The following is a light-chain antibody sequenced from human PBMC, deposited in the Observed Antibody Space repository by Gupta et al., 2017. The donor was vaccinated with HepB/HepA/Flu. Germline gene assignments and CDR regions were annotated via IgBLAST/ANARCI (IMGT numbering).Light chain of an antibody. CDR3: QQGGSSPIT. J-gene: IGKJ4*01. Sequence: EIVLTQSPGTLSLYPGERATLSCRASQTISSNYLAWYQQKPGQAPRLLIYGASSRAAGIPDRFSGSGSGTDFTLTISRREPEDFAVYYCQQGGSSPITFGGGTXVEIK. CDR2: GAS. CDR1: QTISSNY. V-gene: IGKV3-20*01.